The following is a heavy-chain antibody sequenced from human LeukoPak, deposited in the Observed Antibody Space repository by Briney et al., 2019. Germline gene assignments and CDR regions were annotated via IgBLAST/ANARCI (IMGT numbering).Heavy chain of an antibody. D-gene: IGHD4-17*01. J-gene: IGHJ4*02. CDR1: GFTFSSCG. V-gene: IGHV3-30*02. CDR2: LRHDGSSK. CDR3: AEVASTVTTRYFDY. Sequence: GGSLRLSCAASGFTFSSCGMHWVRQAPGKGLEWVAFLRHDGSSKHYGDSVKGRFTISRDNSKNTLYLQMNSLRVEDTAVYYCAEVASTVTTRYFDYWGQGTLVVVSS.